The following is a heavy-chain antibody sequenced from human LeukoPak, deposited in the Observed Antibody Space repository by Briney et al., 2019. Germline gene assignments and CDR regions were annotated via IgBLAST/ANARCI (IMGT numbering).Heavy chain of an antibody. J-gene: IGHJ4*02. CDR2: IKQDGSEK. V-gene: IGHV3-7*01. D-gene: IGHD3-22*01. CDR1: GFTFSSYW. CDR3: ARVLAYDSSGYRYFDY. Sequence: GGSLRLSCAASGFTFSSYWMSWVRQAPGKELEWVANIKQDGSEKYYVDSVKGRFTISRDNAKNSLYLQMNSLRAEDTAVYYCARVLAYDSSGYRYFDYWGQGTLVTVSS.